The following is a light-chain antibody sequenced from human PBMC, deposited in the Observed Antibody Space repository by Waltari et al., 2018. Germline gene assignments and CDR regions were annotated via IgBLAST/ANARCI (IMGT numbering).Light chain of an antibody. J-gene: IGLJ1*01. CDR1: SSDVGGYNY. CDR3: SSYTISSTLV. Sequence: VSGSPGQSITISCTGTSSDVGGYNYVSWYQQHPGKAPKLIIYEVKNRPSGISNRFSGSKSGTTASLTISGLQAEDEADYYCSSYTISSTLVFGTGTKVTVV. V-gene: IGLV2-14*01. CDR2: EVK.